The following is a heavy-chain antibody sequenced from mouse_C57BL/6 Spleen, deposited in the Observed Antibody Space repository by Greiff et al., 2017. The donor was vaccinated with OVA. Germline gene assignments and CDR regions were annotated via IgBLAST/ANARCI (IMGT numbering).Heavy chain of an antibody. J-gene: IGHJ2*01. CDR1: GYTFTSYW. Sequence: VQLHQPGAELVRPGSSVKLSCKASGYTFTSYWMHWVKQRPIQGLEWIGNIAPSDSETHYNHKFKDKATFTVAKSSSTAYLQLSSLTSEDSAVYYCARENYGSSYFDYWGQGTTLTVSS. V-gene: IGHV1-52*01. CDR3: ARENYGSSYFDY. CDR2: IAPSDSET. D-gene: IGHD1-1*01.